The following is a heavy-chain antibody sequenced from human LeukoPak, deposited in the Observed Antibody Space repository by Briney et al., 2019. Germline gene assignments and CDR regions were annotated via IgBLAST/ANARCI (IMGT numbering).Heavy chain of an antibody. Sequence: PGGSLRLSCAASGFTLSTYSMNWVRQAPGKGLEWVSYISSSSSTIYYADSVKGRFTISRDNAKNSLYLQMNSLRDEDTAVYYCARDSYGSSGYYYVSDYWGQGTLVTVSS. V-gene: IGHV3-48*02. J-gene: IGHJ4*02. CDR3: ARDSYGSSGYYYVSDY. CDR1: GFTLSTYS. CDR2: ISSSSSTI. D-gene: IGHD3-22*01.